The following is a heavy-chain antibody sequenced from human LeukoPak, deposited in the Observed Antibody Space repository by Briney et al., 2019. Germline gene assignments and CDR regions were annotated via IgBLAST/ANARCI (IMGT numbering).Heavy chain of an antibody. D-gene: IGHD4-23*01. Sequence: SETLSLTCTVSGGSISSYYWSWIRQPPGRGLEWIGYIYYSGSTNYNPSLKSRVTISVDTSKNQFSLKLTSLTAADTAVYYCARVVRGETTVVRDDAFDIWGQGTMVIVSS. CDR2: IYYSGST. J-gene: IGHJ3*02. CDR1: GGSISSYY. CDR3: ARVVRGETTVVRDDAFDI. V-gene: IGHV4-59*01.